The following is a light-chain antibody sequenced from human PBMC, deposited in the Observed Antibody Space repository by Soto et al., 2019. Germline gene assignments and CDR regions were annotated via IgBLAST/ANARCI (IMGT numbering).Light chain of an antibody. CDR2: DAS. V-gene: IGKV3-11*01. Sequence: EIVLTQSPATLSLSPGGRATLSCRASQSVSSHLAWYQQKPGQAPRLLIYDASNRASGIPARFSGSGSGTDFTLTISSLEPEDFAVYYCQQRSKWPPLTFGGGTK. CDR3: QQRSKWPPLT. J-gene: IGKJ4*01. CDR1: QSVSSH.